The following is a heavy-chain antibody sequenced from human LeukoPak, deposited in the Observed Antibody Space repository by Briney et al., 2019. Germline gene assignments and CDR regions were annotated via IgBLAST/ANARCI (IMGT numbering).Heavy chain of an antibody. Sequence: GGSLRLSCAASGFTFSSYGMHWVRQAPDKGLGWVAFIRYAGSNNYYADSGKGRFTISRDTSKNTLYLQMNSLRAEDTAVYYCAKLQAQLTGVDYFDYWGQGTLVTVSS. D-gene: IGHD4-23*01. CDR1: GFTFSSYG. J-gene: IGHJ4*02. V-gene: IGHV3-30*02. CDR2: IRYAGSNN. CDR3: AKLQAQLTGVDYFDY.